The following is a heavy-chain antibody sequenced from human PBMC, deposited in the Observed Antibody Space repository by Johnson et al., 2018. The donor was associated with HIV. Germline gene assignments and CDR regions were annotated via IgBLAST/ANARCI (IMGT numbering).Heavy chain of an antibody. CDR3: AREWLYGFDI. J-gene: IGHJ3*02. V-gene: IGHV3-30*02. CDR1: GFTFSSYG. D-gene: IGHD5-24*01. Sequence: VQLVESGGGVVQPGGSLRLSCAASGFTFSSYGMHWVRQAPGKGLEWVAFIRYDGSNKYYADSVKCRFTISRDNSKNTLYLQMNRLRAEDTAVYYCAREWLYGFDIWGQGAMVTVSS. CDR2: IRYDGSNK.